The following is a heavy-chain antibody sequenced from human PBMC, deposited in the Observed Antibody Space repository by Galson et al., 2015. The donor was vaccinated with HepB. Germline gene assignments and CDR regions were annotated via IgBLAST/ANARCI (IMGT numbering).Heavy chain of an antibody. D-gene: IGHD3-3*01. CDR3: TRDRFFHALDI. J-gene: IGHJ3*02. V-gene: IGHV3-49*03. Sequence: SLRLSCAASTFIFSTYSMNWFRQGPGKGLEWVGLIGSKVYGGTTEYAASVKGRFIISRDDSKNIAYLQMNSLKTEDTAVYYCTRDRFFHALDIWGQGTMVTVSS. CDR1: TFIFSTYS. CDR2: IGSKVYGGTT.